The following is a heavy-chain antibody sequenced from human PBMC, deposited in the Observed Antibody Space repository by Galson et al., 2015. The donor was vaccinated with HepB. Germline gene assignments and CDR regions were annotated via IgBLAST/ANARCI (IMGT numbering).Heavy chain of an antibody. Sequence: SLRLSCAASGFTFSSYAMSWVRQAPGKGLEWVSAISGSGGSTYYADSVKGRFTISRDNSKNTLYLQMNSLRAEDTAVYYCASRYVVVAAMDYWGQGTLVTVSS. D-gene: IGHD2-15*01. CDR2: ISGSGGST. CDR1: GFTFSSYA. J-gene: IGHJ4*02. CDR3: ASRYVVVAAMDY. V-gene: IGHV3-23*01.